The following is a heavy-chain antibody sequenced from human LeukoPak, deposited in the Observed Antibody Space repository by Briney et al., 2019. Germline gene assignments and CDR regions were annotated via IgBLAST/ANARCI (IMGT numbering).Heavy chain of an antibody. D-gene: IGHD2-21*02. V-gene: IGHV4-34*01. CDR1: GGSFSGYY. J-gene: IGHJ4*02. CDR2: INHSGST. Sequence: SETLSLTCDVYGGSFSGYYWSWIRQPPGKGLEWIGEINHSGSTNYNPSLKSRVTISVDTSKNQFSLKLSSVTAADTAVYYCARGTSYCGGDRPIDYWGQGTLVTVSS. CDR3: ARGTSYCGGDRPIDY.